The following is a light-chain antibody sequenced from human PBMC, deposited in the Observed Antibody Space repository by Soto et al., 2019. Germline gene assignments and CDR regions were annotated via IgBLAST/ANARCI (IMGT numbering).Light chain of an antibody. Sequence: DIQMTQSPSSLSASVGDRVTITCRASQSIRSYLNWYQQKPGKAPLLMIYAASNLQSGVPSRFSGSGSGIDFTLTISSLQPEDFATYYCHQTSNIPFTFGGGTKVEIK. CDR1: QSIRSY. CDR3: HQTSNIPFT. J-gene: IGKJ4*01. V-gene: IGKV1-39*01. CDR2: AAS.